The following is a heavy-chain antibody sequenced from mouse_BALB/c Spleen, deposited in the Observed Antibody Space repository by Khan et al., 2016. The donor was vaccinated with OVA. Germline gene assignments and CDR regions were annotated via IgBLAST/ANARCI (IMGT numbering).Heavy chain of an antibody. CDR3: TGYDRLPFAD. V-gene: IGHV1S22*01. Sequence: LQQPGSELVRPGVSVKLSCKASGYTFTSYWMHWMKQRPGQGLEWIGNIYPGSGNTNYDEKFKSKAILTVDTSSSTAYMQLSSLTSEDSAVYYWTGYDRLPFADWGQGNLGTVAA. D-gene: IGHD2-14*01. J-gene: IGHJ3*01. CDR2: IYPGSGNT. CDR1: GYTFTSYW.